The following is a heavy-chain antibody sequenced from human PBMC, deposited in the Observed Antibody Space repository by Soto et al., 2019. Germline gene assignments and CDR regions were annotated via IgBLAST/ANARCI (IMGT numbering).Heavy chain of an antibody. CDR2: LYYNVGT. J-gene: IGHJ4*02. CDR1: GSSISSSGYY. V-gene: IGHV4-39*01. Sequence: SETLSLTCTVSGSSISSSGYYWGWIRQPPGRGLEWIGSLYYNVGTYYNPSLKSRVTISADTSANQFSPMVNSVTAAETAIYYCARLPSQHWVDYWGQGTLVTVSS. CDR3: ARLPSQHWVDY. D-gene: IGHD3-16*01.